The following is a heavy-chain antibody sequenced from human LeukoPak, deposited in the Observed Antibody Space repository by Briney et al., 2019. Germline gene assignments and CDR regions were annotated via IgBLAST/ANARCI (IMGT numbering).Heavy chain of an antibody. CDR1: GFTFSSYW. CDR3: ARDAMTTGGAFDF. Sequence: SGGSLRLSCAASGFTFSSYWMTYLRQAPGKGLEWVANMKQDGSEKYYVDSVKGRFTISRDNAKDSLYLQMNSLRAEDTAVYYCARDAMTTGGAFDFWGQGTMVTVSS. V-gene: IGHV3-7*01. J-gene: IGHJ3*01. D-gene: IGHD4-17*01. CDR2: MKQDGSEK.